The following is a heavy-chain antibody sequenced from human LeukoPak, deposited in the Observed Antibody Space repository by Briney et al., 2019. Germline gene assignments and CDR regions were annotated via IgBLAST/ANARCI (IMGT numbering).Heavy chain of an antibody. J-gene: IGHJ4*02. CDR2: ISGSGGST. Sequence: PGGSLRLSCAASGFTFSSYAMSWVRQAPGKGLEWVSAISGSGGSTYYADSVKGRFTISRDNSKNTLYLQMNSLRAEDTAVYYCAKDPGAAYISSYFDYWDQGTLVTVSS. CDR1: GFTFSSYA. D-gene: IGHD6-13*01. CDR3: AKDPGAAYISSYFDY. V-gene: IGHV3-23*01.